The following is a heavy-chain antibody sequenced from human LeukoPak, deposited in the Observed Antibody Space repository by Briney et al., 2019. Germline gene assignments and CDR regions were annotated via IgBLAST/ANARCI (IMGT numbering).Heavy chain of an antibody. V-gene: IGHV3-23*01. Sequence: PGGSLRLSCAASGFTFSSYAMSWVRQAPGKGLEWVSAISGSGGSTYYADSVKGRFTISRDNSKNTLYLQMNSLRAEDTAVYYCANGYDSSGYYWSRALDYWGQGTLVTVSS. D-gene: IGHD3-22*01. CDR1: GFTFSSYA. CDR3: ANGYDSSGYYWSRALDY. J-gene: IGHJ4*02. CDR2: ISGSGGST.